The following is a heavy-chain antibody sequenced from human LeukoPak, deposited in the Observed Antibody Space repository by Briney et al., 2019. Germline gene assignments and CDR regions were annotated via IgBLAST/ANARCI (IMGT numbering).Heavy chain of an antibody. CDR3: ARDLLSTIFGAEGFDY. J-gene: IGHJ4*02. CDR1: GYTFTGYY. CDR2: INPNSGGT. V-gene: IGHV1-2*02. Sequence: GASVKVSCKASGYTFTGYYMHWVRQAPGQGLEWMGWINPNSGGTNYAQKFQGRVTMTRDTSISTAYMGLSRLRSDDTAVYYCARDLLSTIFGAEGFDYWGQGTLVTVSS. D-gene: IGHD3-3*01.